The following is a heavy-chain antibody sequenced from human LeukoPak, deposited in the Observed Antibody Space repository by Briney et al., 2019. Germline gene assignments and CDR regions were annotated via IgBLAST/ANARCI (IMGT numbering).Heavy chain of an antibody. D-gene: IGHD5-18*01. CDR2: INPNSGGT. J-gene: IGHJ4*02. CDR3: ARGLRGYSYGPPRF. V-gene: IGHV1-2*02. Sequence: GASVKVSCKASGYTFTGYYMHWVRQAPGQGLEWMGWINPNSGGTNYAQKFQGRVTMTRDTSISTAYMELSGLRSDDTAVYYCARGLRGYSYGPPRFWGQGTLVTVSS. CDR1: GYTFTGYY.